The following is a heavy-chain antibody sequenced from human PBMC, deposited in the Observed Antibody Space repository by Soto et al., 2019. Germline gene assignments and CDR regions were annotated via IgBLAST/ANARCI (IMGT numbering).Heavy chain of an antibody. CDR1: GYTFTSYA. V-gene: IGHV1-3*01. CDR3: GRAVVGDTGEILYSAMDD. Sequence: QVQLVPSGAEVKKPGASVQVSCKASGYTFTSYALHWVRQARGERPEWMGWINAANGDTKYSTKLQGKVTMTRDTSGGTGYMEMSSLRSYDTAVYYCGRAVVGDTGEILYSAMDDWGQGTTVTVSS. CDR2: INAANGDT. J-gene: IGHJ6*02. D-gene: IGHD1-26*01.